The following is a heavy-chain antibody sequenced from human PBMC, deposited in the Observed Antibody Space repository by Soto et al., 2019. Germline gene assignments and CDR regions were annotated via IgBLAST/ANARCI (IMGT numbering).Heavy chain of an antibody. CDR3: ARHYSGSYYDAYCYYYGMDV. Sequence: GTIVNGDYYRILIKKPPGKGLEWIGYIYYSGSTYYNPSLKSRVTISVDTSKNQFSLKLSSVTAADTAVYYCARHYSGSYYDAYCYYYGMDVWGQGTTVTVS. CDR1: GTIVNGDYY. J-gene: IGHJ6*02. D-gene: IGHD1-26*01. CDR2: IYYSGST. V-gene: IGHV4-30-4*08.